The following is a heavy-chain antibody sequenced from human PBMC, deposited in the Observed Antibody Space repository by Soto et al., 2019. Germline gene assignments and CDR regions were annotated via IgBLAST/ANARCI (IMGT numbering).Heavy chain of an antibody. V-gene: IGHV1-18*01. CDR2: ISAYNGNT. J-gene: IGHJ4*02. CDR3: ARDIPYGGNSVGFDY. Sequence: ASVKVSCKASGYTFTSYGISWVRQAPGQGLEWMGWISAYNGNTNYAQKLQGRVTMTTDTSTSTAYMELRSLRSDDTAVYYCARDIPYGGNSVGFDYWGQGTLVTVSS. D-gene: IGHD4-17*01. CDR1: GYTFTSYG.